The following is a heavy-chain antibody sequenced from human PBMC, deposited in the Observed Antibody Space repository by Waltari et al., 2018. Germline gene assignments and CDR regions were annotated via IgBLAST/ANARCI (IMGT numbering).Heavy chain of an antibody. V-gene: IGHV3-49*04. CDR3: TRDPIRESNWFDP. CDR1: GFTFGDYA. CDR2: IRSKAYGGTT. J-gene: IGHJ5*02. Sequence: EVQLVESGGGLVQPGRSLRLSCTASGFTFGDYAMSWVRQAPGKGLEWVGFIRSKAYGGTTEYAASVKGRFTISRDDSKSIAYLQMNSLKTEDTAVYYCTRDPIRESNWFDPWGQGTLVTVSS. D-gene: IGHD3-10*01.